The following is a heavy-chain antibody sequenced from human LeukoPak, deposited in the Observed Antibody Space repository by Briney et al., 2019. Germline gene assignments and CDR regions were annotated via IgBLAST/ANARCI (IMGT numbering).Heavy chain of an antibody. CDR3: AKGLKSRKVCSSTSCYSYYYYGMDV. J-gene: IGHJ6*02. Sequence: PGGSLRLSCAASGFTFSSYGMHWVRQAPGKGLEWVAVISYDGSNKYYADSVKGRFTISRDNSKNTLYLQMNSLRAEDTAVYYCAKGLKSRKVCSSTSCYSYYYYGMDVWGQGTTVTVSS. CDR2: ISYDGSNK. CDR1: GFTFSSYG. V-gene: IGHV3-30*18. D-gene: IGHD2-2*01.